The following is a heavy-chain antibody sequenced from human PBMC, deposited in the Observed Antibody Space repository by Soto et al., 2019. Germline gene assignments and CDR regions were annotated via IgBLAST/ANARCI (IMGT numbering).Heavy chain of an antibody. CDR3: ARASNKRGDSYGPDY. CDR1: GGSITSNSYF. V-gene: IGHV4-39*07. J-gene: IGHJ4*02. D-gene: IGHD5-18*01. Sequence: SETLSLTCTVSGGSITSNSYFWTWIRQPPGKGLEWIGEINRSGSTNCNPSLKSRVTISVDTSKNQFSLNLRSVTAADTAVYYCARASNKRGDSYGPDYWAQGTLVTVSS. CDR2: INRSGST.